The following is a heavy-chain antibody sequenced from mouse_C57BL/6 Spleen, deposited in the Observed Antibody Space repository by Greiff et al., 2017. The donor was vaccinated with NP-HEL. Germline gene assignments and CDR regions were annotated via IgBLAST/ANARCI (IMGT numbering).Heavy chain of an antibody. J-gene: IGHJ1*03. CDR3: ARYRYYGGSSSGAFDV. D-gene: IGHD1-1*01. CDR1: GYTFTSYW. V-gene: IGHV1-64*01. Sequence: VQLQQPGAELVKPGASVKLSCKASGYTFTSYWMHWVKQRPGQGLEWIGMIHPNSGSTNYNEKFKSKATLTVDKSSSTAYMQLSSLTSEDSAVYYCARYRYYGGSSSGAFDVWGTGTTVTVSS. CDR2: IHPNSGST.